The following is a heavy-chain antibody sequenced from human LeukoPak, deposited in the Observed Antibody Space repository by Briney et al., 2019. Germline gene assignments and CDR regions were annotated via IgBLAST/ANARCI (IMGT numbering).Heavy chain of an antibody. CDR3: ARESRGATNWFDP. Sequence: GGSLRLSCAASGFTFSSYWMSWVRQAPGKGLEWVANMNQDGSEKYYVDSVKGRFTISRDNAKNSLYLQMNNLRAEDTAVYYCARESRGATNWFDPWGQGTLVTVSS. V-gene: IGHV3-7*01. CDR2: MNQDGSEK. D-gene: IGHD1-26*01. CDR1: GFTFSSYW. J-gene: IGHJ5*02.